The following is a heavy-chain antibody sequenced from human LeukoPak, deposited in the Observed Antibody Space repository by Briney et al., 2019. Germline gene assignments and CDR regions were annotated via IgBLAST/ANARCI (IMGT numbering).Heavy chain of an antibody. Sequence: GGSLRLSCAASGFTFSTYWMNWVRQAPGKGLEWVANIKQDGSEKYYVDSVEGRFTISRDNSKNTLYLQMNSLRAEDTAVYYCAKRGLGDREAFDIWGQGTMVTVSS. CDR1: GFTFSTYW. V-gene: IGHV3-7*03. CDR3: AKRGLGDREAFDI. CDR2: IKQDGSEK. J-gene: IGHJ3*02. D-gene: IGHD2-21*02.